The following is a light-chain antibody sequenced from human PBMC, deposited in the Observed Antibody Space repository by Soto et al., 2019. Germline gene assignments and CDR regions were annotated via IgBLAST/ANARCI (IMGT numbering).Light chain of an antibody. J-gene: IGKJ5*01. Sequence: ILLTQSPSALSASVGDRVTITCRASQGIDSSFAWYQQKPGKAPKLLIYAASSLQSGVPSRFSGSGSWTDFTLTISSLQPEDFATYYCQQLHDYPITLGPGTRPEIK. CDR1: QGIDSS. CDR3: QQLHDYPIT. CDR2: AAS. V-gene: IGKV1-9*01.